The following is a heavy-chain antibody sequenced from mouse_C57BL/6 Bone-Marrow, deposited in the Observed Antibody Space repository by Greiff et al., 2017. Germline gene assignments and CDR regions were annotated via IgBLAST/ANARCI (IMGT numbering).Heavy chain of an antibody. J-gene: IGHJ4*01. Sequence: QVQLKESGAELVKPGASVKISCTASGYAFSSYWMNWVKQRPGKGLEWIGQIYPGDGDTNYNGKFKGKATLTADTSSSTAYMQLSSLTSEDSAVYFCAIGDGDAMDYWGQGTSVTVSS. V-gene: IGHV1-80*01. CDR1: GYAFSSYW. CDR2: IYPGDGDT. CDR3: AIGDGDAMDY. D-gene: IGHD2-3*01.